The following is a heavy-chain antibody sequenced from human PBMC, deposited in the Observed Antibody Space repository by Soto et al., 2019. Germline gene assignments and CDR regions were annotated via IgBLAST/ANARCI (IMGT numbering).Heavy chain of an antibody. CDR2: IYYSGST. J-gene: IGHJ6*02. Sequence: SETLSLTCTVSGGSISSYYWSWIRQPPGKGLECIGYIYYSGSTNYNPSLKSRVTISVDTSKNQFSLKLSSVTAADTAVYYCARRLYDFSAAMDVWGQGTTVTVSS. CDR3: ARRLYDFSAAMDV. D-gene: IGHD5-12*01. V-gene: IGHV4-59*01. CDR1: GGSISSYY.